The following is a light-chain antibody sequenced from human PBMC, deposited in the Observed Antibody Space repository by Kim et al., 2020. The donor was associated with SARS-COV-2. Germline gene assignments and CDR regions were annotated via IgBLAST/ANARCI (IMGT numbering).Light chain of an antibody. V-gene: IGLV3-9*01. Sequence: VPRRQTARLTWGGNNIETKNVHWYQQEPGKAPVLVMYKDSNRPSGIHERFAGANPGNTATLAISRAKAGDEADYYCQVGDSGTWVFGGGTQLTVL. CDR1: NIETKN. CDR2: KDS. J-gene: IGLJ3*02. CDR3: QVGDSGTWV.